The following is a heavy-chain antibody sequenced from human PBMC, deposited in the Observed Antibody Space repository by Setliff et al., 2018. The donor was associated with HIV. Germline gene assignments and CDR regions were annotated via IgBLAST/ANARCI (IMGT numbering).Heavy chain of an antibody. D-gene: IGHD1-26*01. CDR3: ASGALLAVFDFDH. CDR2: FGPEDGET. Sequence: ASVKVSCKVSGYTLTEVSIHWVRQAPGKGLEGMGYFGPEDGETVHAQKFQGRVTMTKDTSTDTAYMELSSLRSYYTSVYFCASGALLAVFDFDHWGRGTQVTVSS. V-gene: IGHV1-24*01. CDR1: GYTLTEVS. J-gene: IGHJ4*01.